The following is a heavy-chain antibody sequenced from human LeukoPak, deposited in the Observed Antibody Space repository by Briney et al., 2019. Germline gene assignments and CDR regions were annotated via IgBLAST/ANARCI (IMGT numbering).Heavy chain of an antibody. J-gene: IGHJ4*02. CDR3: ARVDSSGWYGY. Sequence: PGGSLRLSCAASGFTFDDYAMHWIRQAPGKSLEWVSLSGDGGTTYYADSVKGRFTISRDNAKNSLYLQMNSLRAEDTAVYYCARVDSSGWYGYWGQGTLVTVSS. V-gene: IGHV3-43*02. CDR1: GFTFDDYA. CDR2: SGDGGTT. D-gene: IGHD6-19*01.